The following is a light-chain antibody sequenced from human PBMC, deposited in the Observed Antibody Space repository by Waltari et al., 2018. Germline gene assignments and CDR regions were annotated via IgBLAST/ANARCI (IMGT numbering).Light chain of an antibody. CDR1: SGHSSNV. CDR2: VNSDGSH. Sequence: QLVLTQSPSASASLGASVKLTCTLSSGHSSNVIAWLQQQPEKGPRYMMKVNSDGSHRKGDWIPGRFSGSSAGAGRYLPISSLQSEDEAEYYCQTGGHGTWVFGGGTKLTVL. V-gene: IGLV4-69*01. J-gene: IGLJ3*02. CDR3: QTGGHGTWV.